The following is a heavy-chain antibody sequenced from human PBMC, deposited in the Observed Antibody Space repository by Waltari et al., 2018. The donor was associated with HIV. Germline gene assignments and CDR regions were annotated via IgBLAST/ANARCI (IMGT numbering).Heavy chain of an antibody. CDR1: GCGLSRYW. Sequence: EVQLEESGGASVHPGGSRRLSCPASGCGLSRYWVHWVRQTPGKGLVWVSRMNEDGNRIDYAGSVRGRFTISRDSAKNTLFLQMNSLRDEDTAMYYCIRDMFGEYDYWGQGALVTVSS. J-gene: IGHJ4*02. CDR3: IRDMFGEYDY. D-gene: IGHD3-10*02. CDR2: MNEDGNRI. V-gene: IGHV3-74*01.